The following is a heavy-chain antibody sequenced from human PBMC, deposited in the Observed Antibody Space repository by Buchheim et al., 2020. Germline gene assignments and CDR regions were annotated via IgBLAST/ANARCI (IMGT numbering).Heavy chain of an antibody. V-gene: IGHV4-4*02. CDR3: AKTGAQGYLEY. J-gene: IGHJ4*02. Sequence: VQLQESGPGLVKPSGTLSLTCSVSGASISSRNWWTWVRQSPGKGLEWIGEIYQSGTTNYNPSLKSRVTISMDKSKNQFSLKVNSVTAVDTAVFYCAKTGAQGYLEYWGQG. D-gene: IGHD6-13*01. CDR1: GASISSRNW. CDR2: IYQSGTT.